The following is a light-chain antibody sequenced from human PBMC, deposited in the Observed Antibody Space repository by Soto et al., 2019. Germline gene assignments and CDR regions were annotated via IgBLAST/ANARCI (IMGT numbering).Light chain of an antibody. CDR2: KNN. V-gene: IGLV1-47*01. CDR3: AAWDDSLSAWV. CDR1: SYNIGKNL. J-gene: IGLJ3*02. Sequence: QSVLTQPPSASGTPGQRVTISCSGGSYNIGKNLVYWYQQRPGTAPKLLIFKNNARPPGVPDRFSGSNSGSSASLAISGLRSEDEAVYFCAAWDDSLSAWVFGGGTKVTVL.